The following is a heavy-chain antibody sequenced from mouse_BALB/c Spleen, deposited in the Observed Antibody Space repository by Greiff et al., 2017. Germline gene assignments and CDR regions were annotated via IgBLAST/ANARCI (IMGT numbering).Heavy chain of an antibody. D-gene: IGHD3-3*01. J-gene: IGHJ2*01. CDR1: GYSITSCYY. CDR3: ARDPLGSYDFDN. Sequence: ESGPGLVKPSQSLSLTCSVTGYSITSCYYWYWIRQFPGNKLEWMGYISYDGSNNYNPSLKNRIPITRDTSKNQVFLKLNSVTTEDTATYYCARDPLGSYDFDNWGQGTTLTVSA. CDR2: ISYDGSN. V-gene: IGHV3-6*02.